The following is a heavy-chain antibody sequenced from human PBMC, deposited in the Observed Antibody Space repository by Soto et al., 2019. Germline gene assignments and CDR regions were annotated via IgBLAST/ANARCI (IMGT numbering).Heavy chain of an antibody. J-gene: IGHJ4*02. CDR1: GFTFSSYA. V-gene: IGHV3-23*01. CDR2: ISGSGGST. D-gene: IGHD3-16*02. CDR3: AKTIDDYVWGSYRPEGYFDY. Sequence: EVQLLESGGGLVQPGGSLRLSCAASGFTFSSYAMSWVRQAPGKGLEWVSAISGSGGSTYYADSVKGRFTISKDNSKNTLYLQMNSLRAEDTAVYYCAKTIDDYVWGSYRPEGYFDYWGQGTLVTVSS.